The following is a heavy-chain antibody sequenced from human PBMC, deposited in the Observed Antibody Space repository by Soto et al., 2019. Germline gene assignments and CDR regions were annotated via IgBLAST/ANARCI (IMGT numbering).Heavy chain of an antibody. CDR1: GFTFSSYW. CDR3: ARDLIYYGEAYYFDY. D-gene: IGHD3-10*01. V-gene: IGHV3-74*01. Sequence: GGSLRLSCAASGFTFSSYWMHWVRQAPGKGLVWVSRINSDGSSTSYADSVKGRFTISRDNAKNTLYLQMNSLRAEDTAVYYCARDLIYYGEAYYFDYWGQGNLVTISS. J-gene: IGHJ4*02. CDR2: INSDGSST.